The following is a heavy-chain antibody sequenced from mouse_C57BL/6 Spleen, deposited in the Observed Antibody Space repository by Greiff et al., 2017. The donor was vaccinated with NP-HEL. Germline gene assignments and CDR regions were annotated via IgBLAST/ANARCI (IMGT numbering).Heavy chain of an antibody. D-gene: IGHD2-3*01. CDR1: GYAFSSYW. Sequence: QVQLQQSGAELVKPGASVKISCKASGYAFSSYWMNWVKQRPGKGLEWIGQIYPGDGDTNYNGKFKGKATLTADKSSSTAYMQLSSLTSEDSAVYFCARSLDGYYEDYWGQGTTLTVSS. J-gene: IGHJ2*01. CDR2: IYPGDGDT. V-gene: IGHV1-80*01. CDR3: ARSLDGYYEDY.